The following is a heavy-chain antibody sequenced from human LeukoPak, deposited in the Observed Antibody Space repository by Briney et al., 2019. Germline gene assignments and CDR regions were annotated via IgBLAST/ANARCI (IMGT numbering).Heavy chain of an antibody. CDR1: GGTFSSYA. Sequence: ASVKVSCKASGGTFSSYAISWVRQAHGQGLEWMGRIIPIFGIANYAQKFQGRVTITADKSTSTAYMELSSLRSEDTAVYYCARDYGGNSEWGYWGQGTLVTVSS. D-gene: IGHD4-23*01. V-gene: IGHV1-69*04. CDR3: ARDYGGNSEWGY. CDR2: IIPIFGIA. J-gene: IGHJ4*02.